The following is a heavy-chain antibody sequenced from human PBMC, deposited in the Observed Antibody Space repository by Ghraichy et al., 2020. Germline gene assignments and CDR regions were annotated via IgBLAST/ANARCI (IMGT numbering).Heavy chain of an antibody. CDR2: ISYDGSNK. V-gene: IGHV3-30*18. D-gene: IGHD3-3*01. Sequence: GGSLRLSCAASGFTFSSYGMHWVRQAPGKGLEWVAVISYDGSNKYYADSVKGRFTISRDNSKNTLYLQMNSLRAEDTAVYYCAKGGDLWEELIHSVFDYWGQGTLVTVSS. CDR1: GFTFSSYG. CDR3: AKGGDLWEELIHSVFDY. J-gene: IGHJ4*02.